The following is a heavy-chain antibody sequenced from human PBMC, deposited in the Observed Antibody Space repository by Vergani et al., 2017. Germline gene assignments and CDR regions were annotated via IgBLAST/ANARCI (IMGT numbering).Heavy chain of an antibody. J-gene: IGHJ4*02. Sequence: QVQLQQWGAGLLKPSETLSLTCAVYGGSFSGYYWSWIRKPPGKGLEWIGEIKHSGSTNYNPSLKSRVHISVDPSKNKFSLKLSSVTAADTAVYYCARGVAYCGGDCPYYFDYWGQGTLVTVSS. CDR3: ARGVAYCGGDCPYYFDY. CDR2: IKHSGST. D-gene: IGHD2-21*01. V-gene: IGHV4-34*01. CDR1: GGSFSGYY.